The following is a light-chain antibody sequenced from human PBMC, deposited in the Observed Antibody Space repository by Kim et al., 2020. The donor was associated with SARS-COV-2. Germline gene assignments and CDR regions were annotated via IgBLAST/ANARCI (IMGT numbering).Light chain of an antibody. Sequence: QRVTICCTGSSADSGAGYDVHWYQQLPGTAPKLLIYGNSNRPSGVPDRFSGSKSGTSASLAITGLQAEDEADYYCQSYDSSLSGVVFGGGTKLTVL. CDR3: QSYDSSLSGVV. CDR2: GNS. J-gene: IGLJ2*01. CDR1: SADSGAGYD. V-gene: IGLV1-40*01.